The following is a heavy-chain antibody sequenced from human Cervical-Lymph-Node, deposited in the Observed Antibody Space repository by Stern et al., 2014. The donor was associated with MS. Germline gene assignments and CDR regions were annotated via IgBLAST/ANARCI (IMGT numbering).Heavy chain of an antibody. CDR2: NSTNGRSI. CDR3: ARQDDFWVDY. J-gene: IGHJ4*02. Sequence: VQLVESGGALVKPGGSLAISCAASGFTFSDYYMTWIRQSPGKGLEWVSHNSTNGRSIYYPDTVKGRFTISWDNRKNTLYLQMNGLRADDTAVYYCARQDDFWVDYWGQGTLVTVSS. CDR1: GFTFSDYY. V-gene: IGHV3-11*01. D-gene: IGHD3-3*01.